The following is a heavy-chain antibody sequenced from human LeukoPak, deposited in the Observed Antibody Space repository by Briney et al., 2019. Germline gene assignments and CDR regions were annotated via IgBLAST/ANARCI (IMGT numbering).Heavy chain of an antibody. J-gene: IGHJ5*02. CDR3: ARAGTITMIVVYWFDP. V-gene: IGHV1-46*01. Sequence: ASVKVSCKASGYTFTSYYMHWVRQAPGQGLEWMGIINPSGGSTSYAQKFQGRVTMTRDTSTSTVYMELSSLRSEDTAVYYCARAGTITMIVVYWFDPWGQGTPVTVSS. CDR1: GYTFTSYY. CDR2: INPSGGST. D-gene: IGHD3-22*01.